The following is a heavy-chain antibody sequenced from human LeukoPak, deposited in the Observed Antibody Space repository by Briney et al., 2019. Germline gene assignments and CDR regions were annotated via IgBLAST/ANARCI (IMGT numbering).Heavy chain of an antibody. CDR2: IYSSGST. J-gene: IGHJ4*02. Sequence: SETLSLTCTVSSGSTSGYYWNWFRQPAGKGLEWIGRIYSSGSTNYNPSLKSRVALSINTSRSHFSLKLSSVTAADSAMYYCARDFTADSNGYYDFWGQGTLVAVSS. D-gene: IGHD3-22*01. V-gene: IGHV4-4*07. CDR3: ARDFTADSNGYYDF. CDR1: SGSTSGYY.